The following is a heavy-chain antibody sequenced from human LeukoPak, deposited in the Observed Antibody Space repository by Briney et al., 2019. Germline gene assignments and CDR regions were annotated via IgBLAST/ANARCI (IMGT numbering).Heavy chain of an antibody. D-gene: IGHD2-15*01. Sequence: SETLSLTCAVSGGSISSSNWWSWVRQPPGKGLEGIWEIYHSGSTNYNPSLKSRATISVDTSKNQFSLKLSSAAAPDTAVYYCARALLRYSIDYWGQGTLVTVSS. V-gene: IGHV4-4*02. CDR3: ARALLRYSIDY. J-gene: IGHJ4*02. CDR1: GGSISSSNW. CDR2: IYHSGST.